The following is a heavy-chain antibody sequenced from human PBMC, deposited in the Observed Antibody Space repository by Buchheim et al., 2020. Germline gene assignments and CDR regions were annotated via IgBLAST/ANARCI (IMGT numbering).Heavy chain of an antibody. Sequence: QVQLVESGGGVVQPGRSLRLSCAASGFTFSSYGMHWVRQAPGKGLEWVAVIWYDGSNKYYADSVKGRFTISRDNSKNKLYLQMNSLRAEDTAVYYCARALRYFDLRSGMDVWGQGTT. V-gene: IGHV3-33*01. J-gene: IGHJ6*02. CDR2: IWYDGSNK. CDR1: GFTFSSYG. CDR3: ARALRYFDLRSGMDV. D-gene: IGHD3-9*01.